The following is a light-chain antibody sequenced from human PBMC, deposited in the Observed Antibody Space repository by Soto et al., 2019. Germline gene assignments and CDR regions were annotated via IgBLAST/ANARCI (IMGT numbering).Light chain of an antibody. CDR1: QSVSSSY. V-gene: IGKV3-20*01. Sequence: EIVLTQSPGTLSLSPGERATLSCRARQSVSSSYLAWDQQKPGQAPRLLIDGASSRATGIPDRFSGSGSGTDFTRTISRLEPEDLAVYYWQQYGSSSLTFGQGTNVEI. CDR2: GAS. CDR3: QQYGSSSLT. J-gene: IGKJ1*01.